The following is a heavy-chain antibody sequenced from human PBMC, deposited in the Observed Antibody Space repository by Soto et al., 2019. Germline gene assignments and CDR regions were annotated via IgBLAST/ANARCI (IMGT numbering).Heavy chain of an antibody. CDR1: GFTFSNYA. J-gene: IGHJ4*02. CDR3: AKGALSTTSPYDFDY. CDR2: ISVSGNSA. V-gene: IGHV3-23*01. Sequence: EVQLLESGGGLLQPGGSLRLSCAASGFTFSNYAMNWVRQAPGKGLEWVSTISVSGNSAYYADSVKGRFTISRDNSKNTLYLQRNSLRAEDTAIYYCAKGALSTTSPYDFDYWGQGTLVTVSS. D-gene: IGHD1-26*01.